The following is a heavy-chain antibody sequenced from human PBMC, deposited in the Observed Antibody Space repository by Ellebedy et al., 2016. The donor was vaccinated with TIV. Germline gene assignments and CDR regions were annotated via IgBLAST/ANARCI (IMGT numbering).Heavy chain of an antibody. Sequence: GESLKISCEASGFTFNNHAVSWVRQAPGKGLEWISGTGSTFSADSVQGRFTVSRDNSKQMVYLQMTSLTSEDTGVYYCAREAGISSFRHWYIDLWGRGTLVIVSS. CDR3: AREAGISSFRHWYIDL. CDR1: GFTFNNHA. J-gene: IGHJ2*01. V-gene: IGHV3-53*01. CDR2: TGST. D-gene: IGHD6-6*01.